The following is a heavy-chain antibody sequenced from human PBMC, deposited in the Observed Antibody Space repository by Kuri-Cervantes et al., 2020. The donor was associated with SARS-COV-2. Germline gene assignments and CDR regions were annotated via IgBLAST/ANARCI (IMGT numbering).Heavy chain of an antibody. CDR1: GLAFRDYT. CDR2: INDSGGRT. CDR3: AKRGKTVIVGTPLDF. J-gene: IGHJ4*02. Sequence: GESLKISCAASGLAFRDYTMNWVRQAPGKGLEWVSGINDSGGRTDYADSVKGRFTISRDNSKNTLYLQMKSLRAEDTAVYYCAKRGKTVIVGTPLDFWGQGTLVTVSS. V-gene: IGHV3-23*01. D-gene: IGHD3-22*01.